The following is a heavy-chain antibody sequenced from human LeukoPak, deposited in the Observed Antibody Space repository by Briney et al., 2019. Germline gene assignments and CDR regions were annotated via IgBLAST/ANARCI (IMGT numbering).Heavy chain of an antibody. CDR2: ITGSGGNT. J-gene: IGHJ4*02. D-gene: IGHD3-10*01. Sequence: GESLRLSCAASGLTFSRHAMSWVRQAPGKGLEWVSGITGSGGNTYYAESVKGRFTISRDNSKNTLYLQMNSLRAEDAALYYCATRPEDDTYYAVFDFWGQGTLVTVSS. CDR3: ATRPEDDTYYAVFDF. CDR1: GLTFSRHA. V-gene: IGHV3-23*01.